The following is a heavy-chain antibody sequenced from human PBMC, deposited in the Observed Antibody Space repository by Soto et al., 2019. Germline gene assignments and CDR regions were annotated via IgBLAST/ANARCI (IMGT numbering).Heavy chain of an antibody. CDR2: ISYDGSNK. J-gene: IGHJ4*02. Sequence: GGSLRLSCAASGFTFSSYGMHWVRHAPGKGLEWVAVISYDGSNKYYADSVKGRFTISRDNSKNTLYLQMNSLRAEDTAVYYCAKDGSNYFDYWGQGTLVTVSS. CDR3: AKDGSNYFDY. V-gene: IGHV3-30*18. D-gene: IGHD4-4*01. CDR1: GFTFSSYG.